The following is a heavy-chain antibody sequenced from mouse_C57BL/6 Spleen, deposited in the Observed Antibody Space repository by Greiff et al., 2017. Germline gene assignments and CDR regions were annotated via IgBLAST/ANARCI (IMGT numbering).Heavy chain of an antibody. J-gene: IGHJ4*01. D-gene: IGHD1-1*01. V-gene: IGHV1-55*01. Sequence: QVQLQQPGAELVKPGASVKMSCKASGYTFTSYWITWVKQRPGQGLEWIGDIYPGSGSTNYNEKFKSKATLTVDTSSSTAYMQLSSLTSEDSAVYYCARCPDYYGRNYAMDYWGQGTSVTVSS. CDR1: GYTFTSYW. CDR2: IYPGSGST. CDR3: ARCPDYYGRNYAMDY.